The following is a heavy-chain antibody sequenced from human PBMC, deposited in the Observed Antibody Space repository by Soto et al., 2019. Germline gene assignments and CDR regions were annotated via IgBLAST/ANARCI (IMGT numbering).Heavy chain of an antibody. D-gene: IGHD2-2*01. CDR3: ARVVPGAEAWFGP. CDR1: GYTFSNYG. V-gene: IGHV1-18*01. Sequence: GASVEVSCKNSGYTFSNYGITWVRQAPGQPLEWLGWISLYSDGTNYAQKFQGRVSMTTDTSTTTAYMELRSLRSDDTAVYYCARVVPGAEAWFGPWGQGTLVTVSS. J-gene: IGHJ5*02. CDR2: ISLYSDGT.